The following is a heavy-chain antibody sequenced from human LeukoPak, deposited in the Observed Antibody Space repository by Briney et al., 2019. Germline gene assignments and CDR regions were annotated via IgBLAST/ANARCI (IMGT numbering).Heavy chain of an antibody. D-gene: IGHD4-17*01. CDR2: ITINGGST. V-gene: IGHV3-64*01. J-gene: IGHJ6*02. CDR1: GFTFSTHA. CDR3: ARAIYGDYASTDYYYYGLDV. Sequence: GGSLRLSCVASGFTFSTHAMHWVRQAPGKGLEYVSGITINGGSTYYLNSVKGRFTVSRDNSKNTLFLQMGNLRAEDMAVYYCARAIYGDYASTDYYYYGLDVWGQGTTVTVSS.